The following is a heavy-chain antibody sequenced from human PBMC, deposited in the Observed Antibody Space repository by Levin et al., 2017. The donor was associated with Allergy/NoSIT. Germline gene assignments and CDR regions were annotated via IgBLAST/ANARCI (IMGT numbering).Heavy chain of an antibody. D-gene: IGHD6-19*01. J-gene: IGHJ5*02. V-gene: IGHV3-30*04. CDR2: ISYDGSNK. CDR1: GFTFSSYA. Sequence: GESLKISCAASGFTFSSYAMHWVRQAPGKGLEWVAVISYDGSNKYYADSVKGRFTISRDNSKNTLYLQMNSLRAEDTAVYYCARGLQQWLVRGDWFDPWGQGTLVTVSS. CDR3: ARGLQQWLVRGDWFDP.